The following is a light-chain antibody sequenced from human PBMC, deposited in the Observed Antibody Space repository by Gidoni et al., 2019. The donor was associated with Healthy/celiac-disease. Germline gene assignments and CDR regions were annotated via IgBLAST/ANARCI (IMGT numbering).Light chain of an antibody. CDR1: QSVLYSYNNKNY. V-gene: IGKV4-1*01. J-gene: IGKJ3*01. Sequence: DIVMTPPPDSLAVALGEMATINCKSRQSVLYSYNNKNYLAWYQQKPGQPHKLLIYWASTRESGVPDRFSGSGSWTDFTLTISSLQAEDVAFYYCQQYYSTPLPFXHXTKVDIK. CDR3: QQYYSTPLP. CDR2: WAS.